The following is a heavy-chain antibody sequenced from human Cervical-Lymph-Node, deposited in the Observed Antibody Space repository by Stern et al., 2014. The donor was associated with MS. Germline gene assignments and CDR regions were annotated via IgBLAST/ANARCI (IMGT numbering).Heavy chain of an antibody. CDR1: GYTLTIYY. CDR3: ASGGEVDGGDV. J-gene: IGHJ6*02. V-gene: IGHV1-46*01. D-gene: IGHD2-15*01. Sequence: LQLEESGTEVKKPGASVKVSCKASGYTLTIYYIHWVRQAPGQGLEWMGVNNPRGGRTTYAQKFQGRVTMTRDTSTSTAYMELSSLRSDDTAVYYCASGGEVDGGDVWGQGTTVTVFS. CDR2: NNPRGGRT.